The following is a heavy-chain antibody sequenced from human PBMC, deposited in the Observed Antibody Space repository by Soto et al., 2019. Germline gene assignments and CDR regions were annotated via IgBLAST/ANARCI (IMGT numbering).Heavy chain of an antibody. CDR3: AHRPFNSAWHDAYDI. D-gene: IGHD5-18*01. CDR1: GFSLSTSGMC. Sequence: SGPTLVNPTQTLALTCTFSGFSLSTSGMCVSWIRQPPGKALEWLARIDWDDDKRYSPSLRTTFTITKDTSKNQVVLTMTNMDPVDTATYFCAHRPFNSAWHDAYDIWGPGTMVTVSS. CDR2: IDWDDDK. J-gene: IGHJ3*02. V-gene: IGHV2-5*08.